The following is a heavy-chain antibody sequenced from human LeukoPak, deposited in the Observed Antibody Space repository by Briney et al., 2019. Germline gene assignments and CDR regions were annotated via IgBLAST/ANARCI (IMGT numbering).Heavy chain of an antibody. CDR3: ARDFRRWLQFVGDAFDI. J-gene: IGHJ3*02. CDR2: IPYDGSNK. Sequence: GGSLRLSCAASGFTFSSYSMNWVRQAPGKGLEWVAVIPYDGSNKYYADSVKGRFTISRDNSKNTLYLQMNSLRAEDTAVYYCARDFRRWLQFVGDAFDIWGQGTMVTVSS. D-gene: IGHD5-24*01. CDR1: GFTFSSYS. V-gene: IGHV3-30*03.